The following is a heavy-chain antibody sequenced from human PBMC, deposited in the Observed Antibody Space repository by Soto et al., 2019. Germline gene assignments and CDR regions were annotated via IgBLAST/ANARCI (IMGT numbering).Heavy chain of an antibody. CDR3: AKVGDSSGWTGSADV. CDR2: ISGSGGST. Sequence: EVPLLESGGGLVQPGGSLRLSCAASGFTFSSYAMSWVRQAPGKGLEWVSAISGSGGSTYYADSVKGRFTISRDNSKNTLYLQMNSLRAEDTAVYYCAKVGDSSGWTGSADVWGQGTTVTVSS. V-gene: IGHV3-23*01. CDR1: GFTFSSYA. J-gene: IGHJ6*02. D-gene: IGHD6-19*01.